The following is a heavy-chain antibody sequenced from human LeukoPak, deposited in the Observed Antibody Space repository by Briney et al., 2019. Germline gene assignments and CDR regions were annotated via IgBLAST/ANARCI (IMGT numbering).Heavy chain of an antibody. CDR1: GGSISSYY. CDR2: IYYSGST. V-gene: IGHV4-59*01. J-gene: IGHJ4*02. D-gene: IGHD6-19*01. Sequence: SETLSLTCTVSGGSISSYYWGWIRQPPGKGLEWIGYIYYSGSTNYNPSLKSRVTISVDTSKNQFSLKLSSVTAADTAVYYCARGVGLSIAVAGTGFIDYWGQGTLVTVSS. CDR3: ARGVGLSIAVAGTGFIDY.